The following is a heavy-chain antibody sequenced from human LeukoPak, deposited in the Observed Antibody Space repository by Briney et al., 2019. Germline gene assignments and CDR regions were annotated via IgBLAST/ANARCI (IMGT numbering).Heavy chain of an antibody. CDR3: ARENYDSSGYYSA. CDR2: IYYSGST. CDR1: GGSISSYY. D-gene: IGHD3-22*01. Sequence: SETLSLTCTVSGGSISSYYWSWIRQPPGKGLEWIGYIYYSGSTNYNPSLKSRVTISVDTSKNQFSLKLSSVTAADTAVYYCARENYDSSGYYSAWGQGTLVTVSS. V-gene: IGHV4-59*01. J-gene: IGHJ4*02.